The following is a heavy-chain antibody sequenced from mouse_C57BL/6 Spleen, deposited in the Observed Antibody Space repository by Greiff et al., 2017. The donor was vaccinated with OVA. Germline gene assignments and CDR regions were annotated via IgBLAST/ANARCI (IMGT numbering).Heavy chain of an antibody. D-gene: IGHD1-1*01. J-gene: IGHJ4*01. CDR2: IWRGGST. V-gene: IGHV2-5*01. CDR3: AAHYYGSRGYAMDY. CDR1: GFSLTSYG. Sequence: QVQLQQSGPGLVQPSQSLSITCTVSGFSLTSYGVHWVRQSPGKGLEWLGVIWRGGSTDYNAAFMSRLSITKDNSKSQVFFKMNSLQAADTAIYYCAAHYYGSRGYAMDYWGQGTSVTVSS.